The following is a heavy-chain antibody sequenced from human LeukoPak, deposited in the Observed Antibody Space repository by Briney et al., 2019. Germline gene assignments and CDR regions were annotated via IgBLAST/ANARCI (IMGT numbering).Heavy chain of an antibody. CDR1: GGSISCYY. CDR2: IYYSGST. CDR3: ARYTTVEMATIYAFDI. Sequence: SETLSLTCTVSGGSISCYYWSWIRQPPGKGLEWIGYIYYSGSTNYNPSLKSRVTISVDTSKNQFSLKLSSVTAADTAVYYCARYTTVEMATIYAFDIWGQGTMVTVSS. D-gene: IGHD5-24*01. V-gene: IGHV4-59*01. J-gene: IGHJ3*02.